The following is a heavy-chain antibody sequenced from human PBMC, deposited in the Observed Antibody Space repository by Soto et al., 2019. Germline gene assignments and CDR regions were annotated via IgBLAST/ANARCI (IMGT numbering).Heavy chain of an antibody. CDR3: ATGAVAMLSPNFDY. D-gene: IGHD2-8*01. V-gene: IGHV4-34*01. CDR1: GDSFSGYF. Sequence: SETLSLTGAVHGDSFSGYFWSWIRQPPGKGLDCIAEITEGGTTNYSPSLKSRVSIAVDSSKRQFSLTLSSVKAADTVMYYCATGAVAMLSPNFDY. J-gene: IGHJ5*01. CDR2: ITEGGTT.